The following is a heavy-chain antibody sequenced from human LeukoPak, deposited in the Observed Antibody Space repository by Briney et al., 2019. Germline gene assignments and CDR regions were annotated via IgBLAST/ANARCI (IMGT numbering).Heavy chain of an antibody. V-gene: IGHV4-4*07. CDR1: GGSISSYY. CDR2: IYTSGST. D-gene: IGHD5-24*01. J-gene: IGHJ4*02. Sequence: SETLSLTCTVPGGSISSYYWSWIRQPAGKGLEWIGRIYTSGSTNYNPSLKSRVTISVDTSKNQFSLKLSSVTAADTAVYYCARGAGGQSDPLYDYWGQGTLVTVSS. CDR3: ARGAGGQSDPLYDY.